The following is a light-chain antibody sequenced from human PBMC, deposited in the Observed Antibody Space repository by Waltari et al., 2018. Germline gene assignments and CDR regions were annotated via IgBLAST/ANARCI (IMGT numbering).Light chain of an antibody. CDR2: WAA. CDR3: QQYFSTPYT. V-gene: IGKV4-1*01. CDR1: QSVLYSSNNKNY. J-gene: IGKJ2*01. Sequence: DIVMTQSPDSLAVSLGERATINCKSSQSVLYSSNNKNYLAWYQHQPGQPPKRRSYWAATRESGVPDRFSGSGSGTDFTLTISSLQAEDVAVYYCQQYFSTPYTFGQGTKVEIK.